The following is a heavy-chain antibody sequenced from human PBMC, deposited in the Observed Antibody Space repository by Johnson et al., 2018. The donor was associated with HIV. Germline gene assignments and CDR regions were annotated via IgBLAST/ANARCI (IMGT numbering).Heavy chain of an antibody. D-gene: IGHD6-6*01. Sequence: VQLVESGGGVVRPGGSLRLSCAASGFTFSSYGMAWVRQAPGKGLEWVTAISFAGTNKYYADSVKGRFTISRDNSKNTLYLQMNSLRADDTAVYYCARVASIALRPDAFDIWGQGTMVTVS. CDR2: ISFAGTNK. CDR3: ARVASIALRPDAFDI. CDR1: GFTFSSYG. J-gene: IGHJ3*02. V-gene: IGHV3-30*03.